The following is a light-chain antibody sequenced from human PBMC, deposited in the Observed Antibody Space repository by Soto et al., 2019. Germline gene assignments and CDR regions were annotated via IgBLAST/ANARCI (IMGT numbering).Light chain of an antibody. CDR3: QQRSDWPLT. CDR2: DAS. Sequence: EIVLTQSPATLSLSPGERATLSSRASQSVSSYFAWYQQKPGQAPRLLIYDASSRATGIPARFSGSGSGTDFTLTSSSLEPEDFAVYYCQQRSDWPLTFGQGTKVEIK. CDR1: QSVSSY. V-gene: IGKV3-11*01. J-gene: IGKJ1*01.